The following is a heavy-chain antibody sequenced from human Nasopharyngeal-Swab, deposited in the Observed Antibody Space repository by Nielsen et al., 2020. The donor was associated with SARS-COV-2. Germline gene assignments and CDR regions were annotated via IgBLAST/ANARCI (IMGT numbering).Heavy chain of an antibody. CDR3: ARGLGGETSYYGMDV. V-gene: IGHV4-39*01. J-gene: IGHJ6*02. CDR1: GGFISSSRSYC. CDR2: IYYGGIT. Sequence: SETLSPTCTVSGGFISSSRSYCCVWLRQPPGKGLEWIGTIYYGGITYYNPSLKSRVTTSIDTSKNQFSLKLSSVTAADTAVYYCARGLGGETSYYGMDVWGQGTTVTVSS. D-gene: IGHD3-16*01.